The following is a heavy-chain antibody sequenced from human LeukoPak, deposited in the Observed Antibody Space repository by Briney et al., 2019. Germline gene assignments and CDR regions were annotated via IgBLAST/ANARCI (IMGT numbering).Heavy chain of an antibody. CDR1: GFTVSSNY. V-gene: IGHV3-66*01. J-gene: IGHJ4*02. CDR3: ARDTLDYYDR. Sequence: QAGGSLRLSCAASGFTVSSNYMSWVRQAPGKGLEWVSVIYSGGSTYYADSVKGRFTISRDNSKNTLYLQMNSLRAEDTAVYYCARDTLDYYDRWGQGTLVTVSS. CDR2: IYSGGST.